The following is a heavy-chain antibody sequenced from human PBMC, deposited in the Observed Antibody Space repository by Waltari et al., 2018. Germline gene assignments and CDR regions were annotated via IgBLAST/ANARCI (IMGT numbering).Heavy chain of an antibody. J-gene: IGHJ4*02. CDR1: EFTFGSYA. CDR3: AREWGVMVGTAGYYLDY. V-gene: IGHV3-21*01. CDR2: ISSGSTFI. D-gene: IGHD2-15*01. Sequence: EVQLVGSGGGLVKPGGALSLSCATTEFTFGSYALIWVRQAPGKVLEWVSSISSGSTFIYYADAVKGRFTISRDNAKNSLYLQMNSLRAEDTAVYYCAREWGVMVGTAGYYLDYWGQGTLVTVSS.